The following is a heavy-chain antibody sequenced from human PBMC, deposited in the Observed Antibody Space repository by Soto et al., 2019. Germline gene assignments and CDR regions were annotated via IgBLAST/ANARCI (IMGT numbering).Heavy chain of an antibody. Sequence: GSLRLSCAASGFTVSTNYLSWVRQAPGKGLEWVSIIDSGGSTYYADSVKGRFTISRDNSKNTLYLQMNSLRAEDTAVYYCAKDGTYDYVWGSYRYTPPDYWGQGTLVTVSS. V-gene: IGHV3-66*02. D-gene: IGHD3-16*02. CDR2: IDSGGST. CDR3: AKDGTYDYVWGSYRYTPPDY. J-gene: IGHJ4*02. CDR1: GFTVSTNY.